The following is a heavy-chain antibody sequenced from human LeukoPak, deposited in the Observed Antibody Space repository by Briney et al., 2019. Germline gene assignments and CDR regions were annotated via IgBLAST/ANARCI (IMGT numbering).Heavy chain of an antibody. Sequence: GESLKISCKGSGYSFTTYWIAWVRQMPGRGLEWMGIISPDDSEIRYSPSFRGQVTISADKSTCTAYLQWSRLKASDTAIYYCARHEGSGSYYSYWGQGTLVTVSS. CDR1: GYSFTTYW. D-gene: IGHD1-26*01. V-gene: IGHV5-51*01. J-gene: IGHJ4*02. CDR2: ISPDDSEI. CDR3: ARHEGSGSYYSY.